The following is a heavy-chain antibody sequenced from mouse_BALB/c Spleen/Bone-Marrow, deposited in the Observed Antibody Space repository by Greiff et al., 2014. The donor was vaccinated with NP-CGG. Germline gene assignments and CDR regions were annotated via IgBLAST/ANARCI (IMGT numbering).Heavy chain of an antibody. J-gene: IGHJ4*01. Sequence: VQLQQSGAELVKPGASVKLSCTASGFNIKDTYMHWVKQRPEQGLEWIGRIDPANGNTKYDPKFQGKATITADTSSNTAYLQLSSLTSEDTAVYFCARVYYGNYPYAMDYWGQGTSVTVSS. D-gene: IGHD2-1*01. CDR3: ARVYYGNYPYAMDY. CDR2: IDPANGNT. V-gene: IGHV14-3*02. CDR1: GFNIKDTY.